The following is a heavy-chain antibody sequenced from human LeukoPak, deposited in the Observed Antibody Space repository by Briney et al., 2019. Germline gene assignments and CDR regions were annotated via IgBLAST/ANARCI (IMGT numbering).Heavy chain of an antibody. Sequence: SETLSLTCTVSGGSISSSSYYWGWIRQPPGKGLEWIGSIYYSGSTNYNPSLKSRVTISIDKSNNHFSLKLTSVTAADTAVYYCASLYNGYDYWGQGTLVTVSS. CDR1: GGSISSSSYY. CDR3: ASLYNGYDY. V-gene: IGHV4-39*07. D-gene: IGHD5-12*01. CDR2: IYYSGST. J-gene: IGHJ4*02.